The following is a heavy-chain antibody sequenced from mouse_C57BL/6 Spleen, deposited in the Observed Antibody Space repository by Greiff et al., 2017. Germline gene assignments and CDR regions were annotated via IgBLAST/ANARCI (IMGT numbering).Heavy chain of an antibody. Sequence: EVMLVESGGGLVKPGGSLKLSCAASGFTFSDYGMHWVRQAPEKGLEWVAYISSGSSTIYYADTVKGRFTLSRDNAKNTLFLQMTSLRSEDTAMYYCAKGDYGSSYDWFAYWGQGTLVTVSA. V-gene: IGHV5-17*01. CDR2: ISSGSSTI. CDR1: GFTFSDYG. CDR3: AKGDYGSSYDWFAY. J-gene: IGHJ3*01. D-gene: IGHD1-1*01.